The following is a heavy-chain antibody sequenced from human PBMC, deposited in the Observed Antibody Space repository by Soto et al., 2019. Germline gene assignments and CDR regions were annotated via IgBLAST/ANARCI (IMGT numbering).Heavy chain of an antibody. Sequence: GGSLRLSCAASRLTFNIYDIYWVRQAPGKGLEWLALISYDGSNKYYADSVKGRFTISRDNSKNTLYLQMGRLRPDDTAVYHCAIIHSGSYGFDVWGQGTVVTVSS. CDR1: RLTFNIYD. CDR3: AIIHSGSYGFDV. J-gene: IGHJ3*01. D-gene: IGHD1-26*01. V-gene: IGHV3-30*03. CDR2: ISYDGSNK.